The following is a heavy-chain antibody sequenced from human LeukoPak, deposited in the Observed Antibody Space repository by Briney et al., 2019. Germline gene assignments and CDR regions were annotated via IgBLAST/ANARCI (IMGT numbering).Heavy chain of an antibody. CDR1: GGSFSGYY. J-gene: IGHJ4*02. V-gene: IGHV4-34*01. Sequence: SETLSLTCAVYGGSFSGYYWSWIRQPPGKGLEWIGEINHSGSTNYSPSLKSRVTISVDTSKNQFSLKLSSVTAADTAVYYCARGAHSGTFDYWGQGTLVTVSS. CDR3: ARGAHSGTFDY. CDR2: INHSGST.